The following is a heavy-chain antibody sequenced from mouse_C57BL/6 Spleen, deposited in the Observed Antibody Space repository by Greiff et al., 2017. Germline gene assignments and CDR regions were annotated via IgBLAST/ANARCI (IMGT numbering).Heavy chain of an antibody. J-gene: IGHJ2*01. CDR2: ISNGGGST. CDR1: GFTFSDYY. V-gene: IGHV5-12*01. D-gene: IGHD1-1*01. Sequence: EVMLVESGGGLVQPGGSLKLSCAASGFTFSDYYMYWVRQTPEKRLEWVAYISNGGGSTYYPDTVKGRFTISRDNAKNTLYLQMSRLKSEDTAMYYCARRGYYGSFDYWGQGTTLTVSS. CDR3: ARRGYYGSFDY.